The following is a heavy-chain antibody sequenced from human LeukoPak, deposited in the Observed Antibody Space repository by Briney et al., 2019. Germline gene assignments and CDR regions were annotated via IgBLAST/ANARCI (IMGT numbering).Heavy chain of an antibody. D-gene: IGHD2-2*01. CDR1: GYSFTSHW. Sequence: GESLKISCQGSGYSFTSHWIGWVRQMPGKGLEWMGIIHPGDSSTTYSPSFHGQVTISTDKSISTAYLQWSSLKASDTAMYYCARLNIIVVVSAATEYNWFDPWGQGTLVTVSS. CDR3: ARLNIIVVVSAATEYNWFDP. CDR2: IHPGDSST. J-gene: IGHJ5*02. V-gene: IGHV5-51*01.